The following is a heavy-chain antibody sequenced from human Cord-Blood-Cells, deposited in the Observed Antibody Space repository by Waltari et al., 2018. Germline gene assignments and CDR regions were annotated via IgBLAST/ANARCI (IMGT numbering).Heavy chain of an antibody. CDR1: GYTFTRYY. Sequence: QVQLVQSGAEVKKPGASVKVSCKASGYTFTRYYMHWVRQAPGQGLEWMGWINPNSGGTNYAQKFQGRVTMTRDTSISTAYMELSRLRSDDTAVYYCARDGHSTSRQLVAFDIWGQGTMVTVSS. CDR3: ARDGHSTSRQLVAFDI. CDR2: INPNSGGT. V-gene: IGHV1-2*02. J-gene: IGHJ3*02. D-gene: IGHD6-6*01.